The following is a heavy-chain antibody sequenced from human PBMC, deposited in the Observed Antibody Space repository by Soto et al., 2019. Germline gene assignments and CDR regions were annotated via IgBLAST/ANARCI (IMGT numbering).Heavy chain of an antibody. CDR1: GYTFTAYN. Sequence: ASVKVSCTASGYTFTAYNIHWLRQAPGQGLEWMGWINAGNGNTRSSRKFQGRVIITRDTSASTAYMELSSLRSEDTAVYYCARIETGRVVTRPNWLDPWGQGTLVTVSS. J-gene: IGHJ5*02. V-gene: IGHV1-3*01. D-gene: IGHD2-21*02. CDR3: ARIETGRVVTRPNWLDP. CDR2: INAGNGNT.